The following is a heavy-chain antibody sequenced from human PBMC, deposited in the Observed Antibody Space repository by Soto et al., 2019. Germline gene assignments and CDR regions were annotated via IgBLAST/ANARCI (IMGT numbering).Heavy chain of an antibody. Sequence: GESLKISCKGSGYSFTSYWIGWVRQMPGKGLEWMGIIYPGDSDTRYSPSFQGQVTISADKSISTAYLQWSSLKASDTAMYYCARQDITIFGVVNPYYYYGMDVWGQGTTVTVSS. J-gene: IGHJ6*02. CDR2: IYPGDSDT. CDR1: GYSFTSYW. V-gene: IGHV5-51*01. CDR3: ARQDITIFGVVNPYYYYGMDV. D-gene: IGHD3-3*01.